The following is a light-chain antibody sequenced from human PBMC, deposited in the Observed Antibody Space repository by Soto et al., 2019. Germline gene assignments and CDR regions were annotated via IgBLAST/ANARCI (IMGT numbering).Light chain of an antibody. CDR1: QSVSSY. V-gene: IGKV3-11*01. J-gene: IGKJ4*01. Sequence: EIVLTQSPATLSLSPGERATLSCRASQSVSSYLAWYQQKPGQAPRLLIYDASNRATGIPARFSGSGSGTDFTLTTSSLEPEDFAVYYCQQRGNSLTFGGGTKVEIK. CDR2: DAS. CDR3: QQRGNSLT.